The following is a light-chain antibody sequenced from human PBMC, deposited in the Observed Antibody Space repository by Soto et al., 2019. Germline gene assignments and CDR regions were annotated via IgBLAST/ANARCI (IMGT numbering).Light chain of an antibody. CDR2: DNS. V-gene: IGLV1-51*01. Sequence: QSVLTQPPSVSGAPGQKVTISCSGSSTNIGNNYISWYQHLPGTAPKLLIYDNSERPSGIPDRFSGSKSGTSATLGITGLQIGDEADYYCGTWDSSLSAGVFGGGTKLTVL. J-gene: IGLJ2*01. CDR1: STNIGNNY. CDR3: GTWDSSLSAGV.